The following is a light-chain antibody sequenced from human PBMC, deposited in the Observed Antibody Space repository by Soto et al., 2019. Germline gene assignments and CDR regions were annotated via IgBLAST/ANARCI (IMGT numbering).Light chain of an antibody. CDR3: QQYGSSPPWT. CDR2: GAS. V-gene: IGKV3-20*01. Sequence: EVVMTQSPASLSASPGERVTLSCRASQNIRSSLAWYQQRPGQAPRLLIYGASSRATGIPDRFSGSGSGTDFTLTISRLEPEDFAVYYCQQYGSSPPWTFGQGTKVDIK. J-gene: IGKJ1*01. CDR1: QNIRSS.